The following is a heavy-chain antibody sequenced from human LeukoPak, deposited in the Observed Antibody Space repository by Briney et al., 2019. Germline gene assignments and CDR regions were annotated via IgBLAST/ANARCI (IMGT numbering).Heavy chain of an antibody. J-gene: IGHJ4*02. Sequence: GVSLTLSCSASGFTFSSYAVHWVRQAPGEGLEYVSAVSSSGGTTYHADSVKGRFTISRDNSKNTLYLHMSSLSAEDASIYYCVKGQLPQLVSNFASWGERTLVTASS. V-gene: IGHV3-64D*06. D-gene: IGHD6-13*01. CDR3: VKGQLPQLVSNFAS. CDR1: GFTFSSYA. CDR2: VSSSGGTT.